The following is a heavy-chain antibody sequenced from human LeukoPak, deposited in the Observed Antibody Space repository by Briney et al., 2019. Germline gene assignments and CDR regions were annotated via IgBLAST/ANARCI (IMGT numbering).Heavy chain of an antibody. CDR1: GYTFTSYA. J-gene: IGHJ4*02. CDR2: INAGNGNT. D-gene: IGHD2-2*01. CDR3: ARDPGYCSSTSCYPKPSFDY. Sequence: ASVKVSCKASGYTFTSYAMHWVRQAPGQRLEWMGWINAGNGNTKYSQKFQGRVTITRDTSASTAYMELSSLRSEDTAVYYCARDPGYCSSTSCYPKPSFDYWGQGTLVTVSS. V-gene: IGHV1-3*01.